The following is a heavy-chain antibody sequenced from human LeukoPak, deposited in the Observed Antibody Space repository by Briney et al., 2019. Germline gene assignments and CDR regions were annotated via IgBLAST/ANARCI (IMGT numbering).Heavy chain of an antibody. CDR1: GFTFSSFT. V-gene: IGHV3-21*01. CDR3: ARDGGSGSYSYYFDF. D-gene: IGHD3-10*01. CDR2: INGNSFYI. Sequence: GGSLRLSCAASGFTFSSFTMTWVRQAPGKGLEWVSSINGNSFYIYYADSVKGRFTISRDSAKNSLYLQMNSLRAEDTAVYYCARDGGSGSYSYYFDFWGQGTLVTVSS. J-gene: IGHJ4*02.